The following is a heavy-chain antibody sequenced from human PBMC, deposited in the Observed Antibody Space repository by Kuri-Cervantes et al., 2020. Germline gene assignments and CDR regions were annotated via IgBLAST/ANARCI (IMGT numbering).Heavy chain of an antibody. CDR1: GFTFSSYS. CDR2: ISSSSSTI. CDR3: ARDSDLDAFDI. D-gene: IGHD3-10*01. Sequence: GESLKISCAASGFTFSSYSMNWVRQAPGKGLEWVSYISSSSSTIYYADSVKGRFTISRDNAKNTLYLQMNSLRAEDTAVYYCARDSDLDAFDIWGQGTMVTVSS. J-gene: IGHJ3*02. V-gene: IGHV3-48*01.